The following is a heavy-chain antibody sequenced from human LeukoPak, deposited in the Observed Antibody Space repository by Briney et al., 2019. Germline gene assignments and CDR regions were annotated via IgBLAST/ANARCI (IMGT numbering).Heavy chain of an antibody. J-gene: IGHJ4*02. CDR3: ANDYGDSCPLW. D-gene: IGHD4-17*01. CDR2: INQDGNEK. V-gene: IGHV3-7*01. CDR1: GFTFSNYW. Sequence: GGSLRLSCAASGFTFSNYWMSWVRQAPGKGLEWVGNINQDGNEKYYVDSVKGRFTISRDNSKNTLYLQMNSLRAEDTAVYYCANDYGDSCPLWWGQGTLVTVSS.